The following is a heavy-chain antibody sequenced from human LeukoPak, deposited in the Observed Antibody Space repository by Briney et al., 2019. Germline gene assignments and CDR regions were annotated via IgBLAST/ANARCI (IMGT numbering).Heavy chain of an antibody. CDR3: ARAGYCSSTSCYLYAFGI. J-gene: IGHJ3*02. Sequence: SETLSLTCTVSGGSISSHYWSWIRQPPGKGLEWIGYIYYSGSTNYNPSLKSRVAISVDTSKNQFSLKLSSVTAADTAVYYCARAGYCSSTSCYLYAFGIWGQGTMVTVSS. CDR1: GGSISSHY. D-gene: IGHD2-2*01. V-gene: IGHV4-59*11. CDR2: IYYSGST.